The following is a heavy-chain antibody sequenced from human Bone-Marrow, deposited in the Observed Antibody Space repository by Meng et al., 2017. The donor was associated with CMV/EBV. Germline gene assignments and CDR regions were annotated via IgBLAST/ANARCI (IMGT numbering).Heavy chain of an antibody. CDR1: GFTFSSYA. CDR2: ILYDGSNK. J-gene: IGHJ6*02. V-gene: IGHV3-30-3*01. Sequence: GESLKISCAASGFTFSSYAMHWVRQAPGKGLEWVAVILYDGSNKYYADSVKGRFTISRDNSKNTLYLQMNSLRAEDTAVYYCARGGSDCSSTSCYIWAYYYYGMDVWGQGTTVTVSS. D-gene: IGHD2-2*02. CDR3: ARGGSDCSSTSCYIWAYYYYGMDV.